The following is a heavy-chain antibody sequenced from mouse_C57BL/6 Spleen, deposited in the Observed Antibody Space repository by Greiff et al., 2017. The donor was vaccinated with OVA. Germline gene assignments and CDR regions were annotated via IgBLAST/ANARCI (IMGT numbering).Heavy chain of an antibody. J-gene: IGHJ1*03. Sequence: EVQVVESGGGLVQPGRSLRLSCATSGFTFSDFYMEWVRQAPGKGLEWIAASRNKANDYTTEYSASVKGRFIVSRDTSQSILYLQMNALRAEDTAIYYCARDADDYDDYWYLDVWGTGTTVTVSS. V-gene: IGHV7-1*01. D-gene: IGHD2-4*01. CDR3: ARDADDYDDYWYLDV. CDR2: SRNKANDYTT. CDR1: GFTFSDFY.